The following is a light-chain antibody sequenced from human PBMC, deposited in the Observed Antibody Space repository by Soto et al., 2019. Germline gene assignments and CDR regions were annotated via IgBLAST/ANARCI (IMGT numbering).Light chain of an antibody. CDR3: QQYNSYWRT. V-gene: IGKV1-5*01. CDR1: QSISSY. Sequence: IQMTQSPSSLSASVGDRVTITCRASQSISSYLNWYQQKPGKAPKLLIYDASSLESGVPSRFSGSGSGTEFTLTISSLQPDDFATYYCQQYNSYWRTFGQGTRWIS. J-gene: IGKJ1*01. CDR2: DAS.